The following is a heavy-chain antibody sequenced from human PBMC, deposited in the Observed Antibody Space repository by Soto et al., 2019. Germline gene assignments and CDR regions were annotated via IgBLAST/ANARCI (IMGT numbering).Heavy chain of an antibody. CDR2: LLVILGTT. Sequence: QVQLVQSGAEVRKPGSSVKVSCQSFGGSFSSYAFSWVRQAPGQGLEWMGGLLVILGTTNYAQKFKGRVTFTAYESTSTAYMEVSSLESEDTAIYYCASCYYDSSGYSMDYWGQGTQVTVSS. CDR3: ASCYYDSSGYSMDY. V-gene: IGHV1-69*01. J-gene: IGHJ4*02. CDR1: GGSFSSYA. D-gene: IGHD3-22*01.